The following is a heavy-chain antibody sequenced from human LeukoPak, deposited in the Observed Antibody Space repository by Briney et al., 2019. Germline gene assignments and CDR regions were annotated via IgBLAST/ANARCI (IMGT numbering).Heavy chain of an antibody. CDR1: GGSISNYH. V-gene: IGHV4-4*07. CDR3: ARRGINSGWSFDF. CDR2: IHTSGST. D-gene: IGHD6-19*01. Sequence: PSETLSLTCTVSGGSISNYHWTWIRQPAGKGLEWIGQIHTSGSTNYNPPLKSRVTMSIDTPENQVSLTIRSVTAADTAVYYCARRGINSGWSFDFWGQGALVTVSS. J-gene: IGHJ4*02.